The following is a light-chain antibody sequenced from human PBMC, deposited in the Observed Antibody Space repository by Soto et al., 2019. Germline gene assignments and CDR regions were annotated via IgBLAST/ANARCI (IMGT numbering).Light chain of an antibody. J-gene: IGKJ2*01. CDR2: DAS. V-gene: IGKV1D-13*01. CDR3: QQFNNYSYT. Sequence: AIQLTQSPSSLSASVGDRVTITCRASQGISSALAWYQQKPGKAPKLLIYDASSLESGVPSRFSGSGSGTDFTLTINSLQPEDFATYYCQQFNNYSYTFGQGTKLEIK. CDR1: QGISSA.